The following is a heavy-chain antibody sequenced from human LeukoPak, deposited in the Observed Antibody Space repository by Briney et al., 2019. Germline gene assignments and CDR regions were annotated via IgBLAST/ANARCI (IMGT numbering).Heavy chain of an antibody. J-gene: IGHJ4*02. CDR2: IYSDGST. Sequence: GGSLRLSCEVSGFSVSDHYMDWVRQAPGKGLEWVSVIYSDGSTYHADSVKGRFTISRDNSRNTLYLQMNSLRAEDTAVYYCARFDCWGQGTLVSVSS. CDR1: GFSVSDHY. V-gene: IGHV3-66*01. CDR3: ARFDC.